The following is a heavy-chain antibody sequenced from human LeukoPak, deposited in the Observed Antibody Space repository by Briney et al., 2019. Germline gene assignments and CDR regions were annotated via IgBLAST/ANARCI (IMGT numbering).Heavy chain of an antibody. CDR1: GFTFSTYA. CDR2: ISYDGVNK. J-gene: IGHJ4*02. V-gene: IGHV3-30*04. CDR3: TKELPPGGYLDS. Sequence: GRSLRLSCAASGFTFSTYAMHWVCQAPGKGLEWVAVISYDGVNKYYADSVRGRFTISRDNSKNTLYLQLNSLRAEDTAVYYCTKELPPGGYLDSWGQGTLVTVFS. D-gene: IGHD3-16*02.